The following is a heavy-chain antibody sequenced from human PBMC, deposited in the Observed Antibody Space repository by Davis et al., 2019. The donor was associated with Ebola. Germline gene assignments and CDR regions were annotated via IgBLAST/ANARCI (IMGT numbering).Heavy chain of an antibody. CDR1: GFTFSSYA. CDR3: AKDMKPRYSSEGGAFDI. CDR2: ISWNSGSI. V-gene: IGHV3-9*01. Sequence: SLKISCAASGFTFSSYAMSWVRQAPGKGLEWVSGISWNSGSIGYADSVKGRFTISRDNAKNSLYLQMNSLRAEDTALYYCAKDMKPRYSSEGGAFDIWGQGTMVTVSS. J-gene: IGHJ3*02. D-gene: IGHD6-19*01.